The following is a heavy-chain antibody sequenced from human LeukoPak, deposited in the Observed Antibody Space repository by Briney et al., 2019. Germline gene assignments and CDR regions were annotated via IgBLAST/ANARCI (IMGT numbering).Heavy chain of an antibody. CDR3: ARSTGWPDY. CDR2: INSDGSTT. J-gene: IGHJ4*02. Sequence: PGGSLRLSCAASGFTFSSYGMHWVRQAPGAGLVWVSRINSDGSTTNYADSVKGRFTISRDNAKNTLYLHMNSLRAEDTAVYYCARSTGWPDYWGQGTLVTVSS. V-gene: IGHV3-74*01. CDR1: GFTFSSYG. D-gene: IGHD6-19*01.